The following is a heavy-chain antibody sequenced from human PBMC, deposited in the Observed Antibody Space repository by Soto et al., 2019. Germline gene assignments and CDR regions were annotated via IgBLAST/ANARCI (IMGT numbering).Heavy chain of an antibody. Sequence: GGSLRLSCAASGFSFSSYSMNWVRQAPGKGLEWVSSISSSSSYIYYADSVKGRFTISRDNAKNSLYLQMNSLRAEDTAVYYCARDMARSTPAFAPWGQGTLVTVSS. V-gene: IGHV3-21*01. D-gene: IGHD2-15*01. CDR2: ISSSSSYI. J-gene: IGHJ5*02. CDR1: GFSFSSYS. CDR3: ARDMARSTPAFAP.